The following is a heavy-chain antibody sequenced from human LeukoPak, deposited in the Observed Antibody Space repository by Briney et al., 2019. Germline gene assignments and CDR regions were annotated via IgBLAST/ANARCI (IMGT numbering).Heavy chain of an antibody. D-gene: IGHD5-18*01. J-gene: IGHJ4*02. CDR2: IRLDGSSD. V-gene: IGHV3-30*02. CDR1: GFTLSSYG. CDR3: AKPSGYSYGLSIDY. Sequence: GGSLRLSCAASGFTLSSYGMHWVRQAPGKGLEWVTFIRLDGSSDYYVDSVKGRFTISRDNSKNMLYLQMNSLRVEDTAVYYCAKPSGYSYGLSIDYWGQGTLVTVSS.